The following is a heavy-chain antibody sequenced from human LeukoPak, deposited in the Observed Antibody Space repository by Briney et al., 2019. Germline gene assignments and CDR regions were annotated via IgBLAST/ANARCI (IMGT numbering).Heavy chain of an antibody. D-gene: IGHD6-19*01. J-gene: IGHJ6*03. CDR2: MNPNSGNK. V-gene: IGHV1-8*01. Sequence: ASVKVSCKASGYSFTNFDVNWVRQATGQGLECMGWMNPNSGNKGYAQKFQGRVTMTMNTSITTAYMELSSLRSEDTAVYYCARGPQWRGDYYYMDVWGRGTTVTVSS. CDR3: ARGPQWRGDYYYMDV. CDR1: GYSFTNFD.